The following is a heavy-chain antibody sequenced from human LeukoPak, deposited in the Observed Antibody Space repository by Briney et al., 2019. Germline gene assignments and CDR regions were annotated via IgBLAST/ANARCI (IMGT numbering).Heavy chain of an antibody. J-gene: IGHJ4*02. D-gene: IGHD3-22*01. CDR2: IKQDGSEK. V-gene: IGHV3-7*01. CDR1: GFTFSSYA. CDR3: ARDLRIWGYYDSSGYYPADY. Sequence: PGGSLRLSCAASGFTFSSYAMSRVRQAPGKGLEWVANIKQDGSEKYYVDSVKGRFTIPRDNAKNSLYLQMNSLRAEDTAVYYCARDLRIWGYYDSSGYYPADYWGQGTLVTVSS.